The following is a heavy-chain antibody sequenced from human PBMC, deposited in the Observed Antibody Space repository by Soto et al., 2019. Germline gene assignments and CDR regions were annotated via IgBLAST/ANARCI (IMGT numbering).Heavy chain of an antibody. D-gene: IGHD3-10*01. CDR3: ARDRGYNYYGMDV. J-gene: IGHJ6*02. Sequence: VAVISYDGSNKYYADSVKGRFTISRDNSKNTLYLQMNSLRAEDTAVYYCARDRGYNYYGMDVWGQGTTVTVSS. V-gene: IGHV3-30-3*01. CDR2: ISYDGSNK.